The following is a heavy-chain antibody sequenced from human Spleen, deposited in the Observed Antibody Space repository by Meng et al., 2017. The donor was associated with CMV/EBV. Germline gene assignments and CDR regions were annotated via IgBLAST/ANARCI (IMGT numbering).Heavy chain of an antibody. CDR2: MYPGDSDT. J-gene: IGHJ4*02. Sequence: GESLKISCKVSGYSFTSYWIAWVRQMPGKGLEGMGIMYPGDSDTRYSPSFQGQVTISADKSISTAYLQWSSLKASDTAMYYCARGTVVTGFDYWGQGTLVTVSS. D-gene: IGHD4-23*01. CDR1: GYSFTSYW. CDR3: ARGTVVTGFDY. V-gene: IGHV5-51*01.